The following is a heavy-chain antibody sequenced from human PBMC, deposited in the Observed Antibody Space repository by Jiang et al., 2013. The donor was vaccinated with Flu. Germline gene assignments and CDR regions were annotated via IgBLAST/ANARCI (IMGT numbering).Heavy chain of an antibody. CDR3: ARQTPPGGYSYGGSPGEYFQH. Sequence: LLKPSETLSLTCTVSGGSISSSSYYWGWIRQPPGKGLEWIGSIYYSGSTYYNPSLKSRVTISVDTSKNQFSLKLSSVTAADTAVYYCARQTPPGGYSYGGSPGEYFQHWGQGTLVTVSS. CDR1: GGSISSSSYY. D-gene: IGHD5-18*01. J-gene: IGHJ1*01. CDR2: IYYSGST. V-gene: IGHV4-39*01.